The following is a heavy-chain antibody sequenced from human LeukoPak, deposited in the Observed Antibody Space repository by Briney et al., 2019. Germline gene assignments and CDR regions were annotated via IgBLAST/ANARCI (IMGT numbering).Heavy chain of an antibody. CDR2: MNPNSGNT. J-gene: IGHJ6*02. V-gene: IGHV1-8*01. Sequence: ASVKVSCKASGYTFTSYDINWVRQATGQGLEWMGWMNPNSGNTGHAQELQGRVTMTRNTSISTAYMELSSLRSEDTAVYYCARGSSHDFWSGYLKTYYYYGMDVWGQGTTVTVSS. D-gene: IGHD3-3*01. CDR1: GYTFTSYD. CDR3: ARGSSHDFWSGYLKTYYYYGMDV.